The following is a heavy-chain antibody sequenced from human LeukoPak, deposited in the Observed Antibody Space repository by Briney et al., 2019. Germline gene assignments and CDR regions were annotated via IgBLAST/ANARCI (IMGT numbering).Heavy chain of an antibody. CDR2: ISNGGAT. D-gene: IGHD3-16*01. CDR1: GFTVSSNY. J-gene: IGHJ4*02. V-gene: IGHV3-66*02. CDR3: AKDRVRFAGSWVGDY. Sequence: GGSLRLSCAVSGFTVSSNYMNWVRQAPGKGLEWVSVISNGGATYYADSVKGRFTISRDNSKNTLYLQMNSLRAEGTAVYYCAKDRVRFAGSWVGDYWGQGTLVTVSS.